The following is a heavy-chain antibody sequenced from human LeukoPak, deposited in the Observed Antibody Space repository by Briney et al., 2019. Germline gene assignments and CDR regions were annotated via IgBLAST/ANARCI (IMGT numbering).Heavy chain of an antibody. D-gene: IGHD2-2*01. CDR1: GGSISSYY. V-gene: IGHV4-4*07. Sequence: SETLSLTCTVSGGSISSYYWSWIRQPAGKGLEGIGRIYTSGSTNYNPSLKSRVAMSVDTSKNQFSLKLSSVTAADTAVYYCARVPVPAPRRGLYFDYWGQGTLITVSS. CDR3: ARVPVPAPRRGLYFDY. CDR2: IYTSGST. J-gene: IGHJ4*02.